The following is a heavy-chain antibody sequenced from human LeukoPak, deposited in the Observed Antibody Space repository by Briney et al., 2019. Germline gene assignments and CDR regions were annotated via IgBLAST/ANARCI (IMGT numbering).Heavy chain of an antibody. CDR1: GGTFSSYA. CDR3: ARPGGYCSSTSCRFKYYFDY. D-gene: IGHD2-2*01. J-gene: IGHJ4*02. CDR2: IIPIFGTA. Sequence: SVKVSCKASGGTFSSYAISWVRQAPGQGLEWMGGIIPIFGTANYAQKFQGRVTITADESTSTAYMELSSLRSEDTAVYYCARPGGYCSSTSCRFKYYFDYWGQGTLVTVSS. V-gene: IGHV1-69*01.